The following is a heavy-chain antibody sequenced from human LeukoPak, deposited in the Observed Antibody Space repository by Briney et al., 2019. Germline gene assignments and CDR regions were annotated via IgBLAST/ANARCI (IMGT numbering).Heavy chain of an antibody. CDR1: GYTFTSYA. D-gene: IGHD3-10*01. CDR2: INAGNGNT. Sequence: ASVKVSCKASGYTFTSYAMHWVRQAPGQRLEWMGWINAGNGNTKYSKKFQGRVTITRDTSASTAYMELSSLRSEDTAVYYCARGSNYYGSGSYYFGRGGPENFDYWGQGTLVTVSS. J-gene: IGHJ4*02. V-gene: IGHV1-3*01. CDR3: ARGSNYYGSGSYYFGRGGPENFDY.